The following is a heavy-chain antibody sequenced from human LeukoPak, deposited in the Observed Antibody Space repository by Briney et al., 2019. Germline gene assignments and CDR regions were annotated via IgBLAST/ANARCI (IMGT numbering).Heavy chain of an antibody. CDR2: IRYDGSNK. V-gene: IGHV3-30*02. D-gene: IGHD3-3*01. Sequence: GGSLRLSCAASGFTFSSYGMHWVRQAPGKGLEWVAFIRYDGSNKYYADSVKGRFTISRDNSKNTLYLQMNSLRAEDTAVYYCAKDGGDYDFWSGYYPVGYYYYMDVWGKGTTVTVSS. J-gene: IGHJ6*03. CDR1: GFTFSSYG. CDR3: AKDGGDYDFWSGYYPVGYYYYMDV.